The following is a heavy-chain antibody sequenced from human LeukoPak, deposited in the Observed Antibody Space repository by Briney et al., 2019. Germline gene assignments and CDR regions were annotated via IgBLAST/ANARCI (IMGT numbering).Heavy chain of an antibody. V-gene: IGHV1-58*01. CDR1: GFTFTSSA. CDR2: IVVGSGNT. CDR3: AADTYYYGSGTKNWFDP. J-gene: IGHJ5*02. D-gene: IGHD3-10*01. Sequence: GTSVKVSCKASGFTFTSSAVQWVRQARGRPLEWIGWIVVGSGNTNYAQKFQERVTITRDMSTSTAYMELSSLRSEDTAVYYCAADTYYYGSGTKNWFDPWGQGTLVTVSS.